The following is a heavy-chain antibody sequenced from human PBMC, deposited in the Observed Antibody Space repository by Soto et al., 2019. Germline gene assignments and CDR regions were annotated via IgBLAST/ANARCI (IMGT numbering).Heavy chain of an antibody. CDR2: IYWDGDE. J-gene: IGHJ4*02. Sequence: QITLKESGPTLVKPTQTLTLTCTFSGFSLSTSAEGVGWIRQPPGTALEWLTLIYWDGDERYSPSRKSRLTINKHATKNQVDLTITNMDPAGTATYSCAHGSCTSADCYPNPYLDYWGQGILVTVTS. D-gene: IGHD2-21*02. CDR1: GFSLSTSAEG. CDR3: AHGSCTSADCYPNPYLDY. V-gene: IGHV2-5*02.